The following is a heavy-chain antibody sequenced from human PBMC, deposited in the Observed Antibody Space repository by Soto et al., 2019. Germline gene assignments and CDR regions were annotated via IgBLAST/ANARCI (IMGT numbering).Heavy chain of an antibody. CDR1: GYPFTHYG. CDR3: ARDQSFDRTYYSGIDV. CDR2: ISPFNGNT. D-gene: IGHD3-22*01. V-gene: IGHV1-18*01. J-gene: IGHJ6*02. Sequence: ASLRVSCKSSGYPFTHYGMTWIRQAPGQGLEWMGWISPFNGNTNYGQTLQGRVTLTTETSTSTVYMELRSLRSDDTAVYYCARDQSFDRTYYSGIDVWGQGTTVTVSS.